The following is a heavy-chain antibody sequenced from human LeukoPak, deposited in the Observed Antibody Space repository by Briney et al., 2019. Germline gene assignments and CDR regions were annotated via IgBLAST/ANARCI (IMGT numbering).Heavy chain of an antibody. CDR2: ISYIGST. J-gene: IGHJ4*02. Sequence: SETLSLTCTFSGGSISTSTYYWGWIHQPPGKGLEWIGSISYIGSTSYSPSLKSRVAISVDTSKNQFSLKVISVTAADTAVYYCARLFSSGWDYFDYWGRGTLVTVSS. V-gene: IGHV4-39*01. D-gene: IGHD6-19*01. CDR1: GGSISTSTYY. CDR3: ARLFSSGWDYFDY.